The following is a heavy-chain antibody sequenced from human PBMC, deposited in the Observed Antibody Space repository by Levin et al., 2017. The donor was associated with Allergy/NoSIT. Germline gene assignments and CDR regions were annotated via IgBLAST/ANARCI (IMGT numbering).Heavy chain of an antibody. CDR2: ISSSSSTI. CDR1: GFTFSSYS. V-gene: IGHV3-48*02. CDR3: AREDPGARRRPLTEGYCSGGSCYSVPYFDY. D-gene: IGHD2-15*01. J-gene: IGHJ4*02. Sequence: PGGSLRLSCAASGFTFSSYSMNWVRQAPGKGLEWVSYISSSSSTIYYADSVKGRFTISRDNAKNSLYLQMNSLRDEDTAVYYCAREDPGARRRPLTEGYCSGGSCYSVPYFDYWGQGTLVTVSS.